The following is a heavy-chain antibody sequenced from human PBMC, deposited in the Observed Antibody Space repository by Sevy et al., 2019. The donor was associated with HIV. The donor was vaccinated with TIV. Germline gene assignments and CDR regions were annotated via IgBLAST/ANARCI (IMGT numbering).Heavy chain of an antibody. D-gene: IGHD3-10*01. J-gene: IGHJ5*02. CDR2: VHHGGST. Sequence: SETLSLTCTVSGYSINRNTYWGWIRQPPGKGLEWLGSVHHGGSTYYNPSLKSRVTTSTDTSKNQFSLKLNSVTAADAAVYFCARDSSNYYDSGSHYKTNVAGSAWFDPWGQGTLVTVSS. V-gene: IGHV4-38-2*02. CDR3: ARDSSNYYDSGSHYKTNVAGSAWFDP. CDR1: GYSINRNTY.